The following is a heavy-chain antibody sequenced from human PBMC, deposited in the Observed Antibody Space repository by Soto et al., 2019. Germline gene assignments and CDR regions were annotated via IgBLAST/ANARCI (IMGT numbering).Heavy chain of an antibody. J-gene: IGHJ6*02. Sequence: ASVKVSCKASGYSFTSYGISWVRQAPGQGLEWMGWISAYNGNTNYAQKLQGRVTMTTDTSTSTAYMELRSLRSDDTAVYYCARRPSYSSSWYHRGKALYGMDVWGQGTTVTVSS. CDR2: ISAYNGNT. V-gene: IGHV1-18*01. CDR3: ARRPSYSSSWYHRGKALYGMDV. CDR1: GYSFTSYG. D-gene: IGHD6-13*01.